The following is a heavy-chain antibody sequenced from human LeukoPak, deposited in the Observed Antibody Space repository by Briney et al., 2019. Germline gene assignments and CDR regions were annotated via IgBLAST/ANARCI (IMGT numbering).Heavy chain of an antibody. Sequence: GESLKISCKGSGYSFTSYWIGWVRQMPGKGLEWMGIIYPGDSDTRYSPSFQGQVTISADKSISTAYLQWSSLKASDTAMYCCARLYYYDSSGHSPNFDYWGQGTLVTVSS. J-gene: IGHJ4*02. V-gene: IGHV5-51*01. CDR2: IYPGDSDT. D-gene: IGHD3-22*01. CDR1: GYSFTSYW. CDR3: ARLYYYDSSGHSPNFDY.